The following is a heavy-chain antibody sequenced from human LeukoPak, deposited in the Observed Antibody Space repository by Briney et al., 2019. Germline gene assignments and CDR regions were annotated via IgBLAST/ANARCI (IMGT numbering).Heavy chain of an antibody. CDR1: GFIVSSNY. J-gene: IGHJ4*02. CDR3: AIYESSRYFDN. D-gene: IGHD3-22*01. Sequence: GGSLRLSCAVSGFIVSSNYMSWVRQAPGKGLEWVSVIYTGGSTYYADSVKGRFTISRDISKNTLYLQMNSLRAEDTALYYCAIYESSRYFDNWGQGTLVTVSS. V-gene: IGHV3-53*01. CDR2: IYTGGST.